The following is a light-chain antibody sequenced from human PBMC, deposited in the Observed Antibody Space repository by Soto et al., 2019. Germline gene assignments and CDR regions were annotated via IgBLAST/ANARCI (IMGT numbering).Light chain of an antibody. V-gene: IGKV3-20*01. J-gene: IGKJ1*01. CDR3: QQYSSPPRT. Sequence: EIVLTQSPGTLSLSPGERATLSCRASQSVTSSYLAWSQQKPGQAPRHLIYGASSRATGIPDRFSGSGSGTDFTLTISRLEPEDFAVYYCQQYSSPPRTFGQGTKVEIK. CDR2: GAS. CDR1: QSVTSSY.